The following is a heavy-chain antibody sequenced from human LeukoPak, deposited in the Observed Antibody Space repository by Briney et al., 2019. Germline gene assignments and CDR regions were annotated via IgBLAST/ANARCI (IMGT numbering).Heavy chain of an antibody. Sequence: GASVKVSCKASGGTFSSYAISWVRQAPGQGLEWMGGIIPIFGTANYAQKFQGRVTTTRDTSISTAYMELSRLRSDDTAVYYCARDRFTMVRAKHYFDYWGQGTLVTVSS. D-gene: IGHD3-10*01. CDR3: ARDRFTMVRAKHYFDY. V-gene: IGHV1-69*05. CDR1: GGTFSSYA. J-gene: IGHJ4*02. CDR2: IIPIFGTA.